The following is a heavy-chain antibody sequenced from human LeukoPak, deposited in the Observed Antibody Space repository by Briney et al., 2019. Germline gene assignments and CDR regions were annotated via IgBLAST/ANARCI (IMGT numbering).Heavy chain of an antibody. J-gene: IGHJ4*02. Sequence: GGSLRLSCADSGFTFSSYAMSWVRQAPGKGLEWVSSIRSSSSYIYYADSVKGRFTISRDNAKNSLYLQMNSLRAEDTAVYYCARDSRPNSSGWTYYFDYWGQGTLVTVSS. CDR2: IRSSSSYI. V-gene: IGHV3-21*01. CDR1: GFTFSSYA. CDR3: ARDSRPNSSGWTYYFDY. D-gene: IGHD6-19*01.